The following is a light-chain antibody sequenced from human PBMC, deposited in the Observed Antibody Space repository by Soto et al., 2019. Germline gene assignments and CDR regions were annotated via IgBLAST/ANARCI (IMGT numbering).Light chain of an antibody. Sequence: EIVLTQSPGTLSLSPGERATLSCRASQSVSSSYLAWYQQKPGQAPRLLIYGASSRATGIPDRFSGSGSGTDFTLNISRLEPEDFAVYYCQQYGSSPGRYTFGQGTKLEIK. J-gene: IGKJ2*01. CDR1: QSVSSSY. CDR3: QQYGSSPGRYT. V-gene: IGKV3-20*01. CDR2: GAS.